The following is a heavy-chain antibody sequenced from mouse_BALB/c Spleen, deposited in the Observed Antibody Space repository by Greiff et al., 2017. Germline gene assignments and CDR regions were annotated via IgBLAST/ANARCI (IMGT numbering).Heavy chain of an antibody. J-gene: IGHJ3*01. CDR3: VRDDYDGAY. V-gene: IGHV2-9-2*01. D-gene: IGHD2-4*01. CDR1: GFSLTSYD. Sequence: VQLQQSGPGLVAPSQSLSITCTVSGFSLTSYDISWIRQPPGKGLEWLGVIWTGGGTNYNSAFMSRLSISKDNSKSQVFLKMNSLQTDDTAIYYCVRDDYDGAYWGQGTLVTVSA. CDR2: IWTGGGT.